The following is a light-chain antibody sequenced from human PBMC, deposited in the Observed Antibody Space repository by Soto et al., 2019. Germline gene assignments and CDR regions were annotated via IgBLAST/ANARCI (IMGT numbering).Light chain of an antibody. V-gene: IGKV3-11*01. Sequence: IVLTQSPATLSLSPGERATLSCRASQSVSSYLAWYQQKPGQAPRLLIYDASNRATGIPARFSGSGSGTDLTLTISSRGPEDFEVYSCQQRSNWPHRLTFGGGTKVEIK. CDR2: DAS. J-gene: IGKJ4*01. CDR3: QQRSNWPHRLT. CDR1: QSVSSY.